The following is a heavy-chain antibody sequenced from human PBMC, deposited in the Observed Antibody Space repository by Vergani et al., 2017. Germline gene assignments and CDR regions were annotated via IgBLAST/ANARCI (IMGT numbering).Heavy chain of an antibody. CDR2: MDYSGST. D-gene: IGHD2-15*01. CDR3: ASKRGACRAAYCHSYDF. CDR1: GNSVISTDYH. Sequence: QVQLQESGPGLVEPSETLSLTRTVSGNSVISTDYHLGWIRQPPGKGLEWIGSMDYSGSTSYNPSLESRISISFETPQNQFSLRLTSVTSADTDVYYCASKRGACRAAYCHSYDFWGPGTLVGVSS. V-gene: IGHV4-39*01. J-gene: IGHJ4*02.